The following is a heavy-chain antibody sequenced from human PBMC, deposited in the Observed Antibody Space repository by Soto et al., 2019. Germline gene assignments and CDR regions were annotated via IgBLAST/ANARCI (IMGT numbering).Heavy chain of an antibody. Sequence: SETLSLTCAVSSGSISSSNWWSWVRQPPGKGLGWSGEIYHSGSTNYNPSLKSRVTISVDKSKNQFSLKLSSVTAADTAVYYCARVDIAVAGNWFDPWGQGTLVTVSS. D-gene: IGHD6-19*01. CDR2: IYHSGST. CDR3: ARVDIAVAGNWFDP. J-gene: IGHJ5*02. V-gene: IGHV4-4*02. CDR1: SGSISSSNW.